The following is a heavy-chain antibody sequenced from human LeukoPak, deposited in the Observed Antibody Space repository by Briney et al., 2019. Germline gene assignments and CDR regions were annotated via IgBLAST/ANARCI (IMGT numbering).Heavy chain of an antibody. V-gene: IGHV3-53*01. J-gene: IGHJ4*02. D-gene: IGHD6-6*01. CDR1: GFTVSSNY. CDR2: IYSGGST. CDR3: ARDRIAARPYYFDY. Sequence: GGSLRLSCAASGFTVSSNYMYWVRQAPGKGLEWVSVIYSGGSTYYADSVKGRFTISRDNSKNTLYLQMNSLRAEDTAVYYCARDRIAARPYYFDYWGQGTLVTVSS.